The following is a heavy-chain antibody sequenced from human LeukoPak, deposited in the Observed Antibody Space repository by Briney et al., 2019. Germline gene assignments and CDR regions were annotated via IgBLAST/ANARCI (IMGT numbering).Heavy chain of an antibody. CDR3: ARLASRQTYYYDSSDYSKFDP. CDR2: IYPGDSDT. D-gene: IGHD3-22*01. V-gene: IGHV5-51*01. CDR1: GYSFTSYW. J-gene: IGHJ5*02. Sequence: GESLKISCKGSGYSFTSYWIGWVRQMPGKGLEWMGIIYPGDSDTRYSPSFQGQVTISADKSISTAYLQWSSLKASDTAMYYCARLASRQTYYYDSSDYSKFDPWGQGTLVTVSS.